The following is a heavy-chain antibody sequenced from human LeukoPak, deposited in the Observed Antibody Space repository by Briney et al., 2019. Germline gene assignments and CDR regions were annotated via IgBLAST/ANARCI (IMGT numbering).Heavy chain of an antibody. D-gene: IGHD3-3*01. V-gene: IGHV4-4*07. CDR2: SYTSGST. CDR3: AIGGGDWFDP. J-gene: IGHJ5*02. Sequence: SETLSLTCTVSGGSISSYYWSWIRQPAGKGLEWIGRSYTSGSTNYNPSLKSRVTISVDKSKNQFSLKLSSVTAADTAVYYCAIGGGDWFDPWGQGTLVTVSS. CDR1: GGSISSYY.